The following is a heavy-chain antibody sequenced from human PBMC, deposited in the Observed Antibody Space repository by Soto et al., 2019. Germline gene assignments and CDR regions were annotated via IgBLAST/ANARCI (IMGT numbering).Heavy chain of an antibody. CDR3: AGTEERITIFGVAFREDWFDP. Sequence: ASVKVSCKASGYTFTSYGISWVRQAPGQGLEWMGWTSAYNGNTNYAQKLQGRVTMTTDTSTSTAYMKLRSLRSDDTAVYYCAGTEERITIFGVAFREDWFDPWGQGTLGTVSS. J-gene: IGHJ5*02. V-gene: IGHV1-18*04. CDR1: GYTFTSYG. CDR2: TSAYNGNT. D-gene: IGHD3-3*01.